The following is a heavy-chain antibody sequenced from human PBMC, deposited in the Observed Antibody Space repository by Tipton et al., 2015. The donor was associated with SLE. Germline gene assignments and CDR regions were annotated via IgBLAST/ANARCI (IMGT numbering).Heavy chain of an antibody. J-gene: IGHJ6*02. D-gene: IGHD4-17*01. CDR2: IYYSGST. CDR1: GGSISSYY. CDR3: ARTDYGDYGGYYYYGMDV. V-gene: IGHV4-59*01. Sequence: TLSLTCTVSGGSISSYYWSWIRQPPGKGLEWIGYIYYSGSTNYNPSLKSRVTISVDTSKNQFSLKLSSVTAADTAVYYCARTDYGDYGGYYYYGMDVWGQGTTVTVPS.